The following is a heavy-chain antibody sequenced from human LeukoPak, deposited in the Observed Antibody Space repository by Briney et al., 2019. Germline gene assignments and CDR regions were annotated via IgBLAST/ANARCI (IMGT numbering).Heavy chain of an antibody. CDR2: ISAYNGNT. D-gene: IGHD5-18*01. V-gene: IGHV1-18*01. CDR3: AIPRGYSYGYVSI. CDR1: GYTFTSYY. Sequence: ASVKVSCKATGYTFTSYYMHWVRQAPGQGLEWMGWISAYNGNTNYAQKLQGRVTMTTDTSTSTAYMELRSLRSDDTAVYYCAIPRGYSYGYVSIWGQGTMVTVSS. J-gene: IGHJ3*02.